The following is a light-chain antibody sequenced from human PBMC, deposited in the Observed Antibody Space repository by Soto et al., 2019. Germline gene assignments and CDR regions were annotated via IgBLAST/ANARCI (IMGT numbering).Light chain of an antibody. CDR1: QSVSSN. J-gene: IGKJ4*01. CDR3: QQYNNWPPT. Sequence: EIVMTQSPATLSVSPGERAALSCRASQSVSSNLAWYQQKPGQSPRLLIYGASTRATGIPASFSGSGSGTEFTLTISSLQSEDFAVYYCQQYNNWPPTFGGGTKADIK. V-gene: IGKV3-15*01. CDR2: GAS.